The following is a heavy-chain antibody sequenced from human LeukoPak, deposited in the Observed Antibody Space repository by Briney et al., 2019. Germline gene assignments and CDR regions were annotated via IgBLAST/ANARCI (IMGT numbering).Heavy chain of an antibody. CDR3: VREGGAATFDI. CDR2: IYHSGST. CDR1: GGSISSSNW. J-gene: IGHJ3*02. Sequence: SGTQSLTCAVSGGSISSSNWWSWVRQPPGKGLEWIGEIYHSGSTNYNPSLKSRVTISVDKSKNQFSLTLNSVTAADTAVYYCVREGGAATFDIWGQGTMVTVSS. V-gene: IGHV4-4*02. D-gene: IGHD2-15*01.